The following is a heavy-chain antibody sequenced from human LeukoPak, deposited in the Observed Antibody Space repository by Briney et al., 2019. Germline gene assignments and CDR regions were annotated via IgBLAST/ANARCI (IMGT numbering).Heavy chain of an antibody. CDR1: GYTFTGYY. V-gene: IGHV1-2*02. J-gene: IGHJ5*02. D-gene: IGHD4-23*01. CDR2: INPNSGGT. Sequence: VASVKVSCKASGYTFTGYYMHWVRQAPGQGLEWMGWINPNSGGTNYAQKFQGRVTMTRDTSISTAYMELSRLRSDDTAVYYCARGFGHSVVTHGNWFDPWGQGTLVTVSS. CDR3: ARGFGHSVVTHGNWFDP.